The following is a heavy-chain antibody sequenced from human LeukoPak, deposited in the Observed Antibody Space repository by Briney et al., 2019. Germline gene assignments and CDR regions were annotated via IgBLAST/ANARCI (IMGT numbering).Heavy chain of an antibody. Sequence: PGGSLRLSCAASGFTFSDYAMSWVRQAPGKGLEWVSSIGGSGGSTYYGDSVKGRFTISRDNSKNTLFLQMNSLRAEDTAVYYCAKAFYGSGSYYTPFDYWGQGTLVTVSS. CDR3: AKAFYGSGSYYTPFDY. D-gene: IGHD3-10*01. J-gene: IGHJ4*02. CDR2: IGGSGGST. CDR1: GFTFSDYA. V-gene: IGHV3-23*01.